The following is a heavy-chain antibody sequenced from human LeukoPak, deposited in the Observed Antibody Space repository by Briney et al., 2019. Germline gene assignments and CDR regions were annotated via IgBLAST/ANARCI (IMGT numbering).Heavy chain of an antibody. V-gene: IGHV3-30-3*01. J-gene: IGHJ3*02. Sequence: GGSLRLSCAASGFTFSSYAMHWVRQAPGKGLEWVAVISYDGSNKYYADSVKGRFTISRDNSKNTLYLQMNSLRAEDTAVYYCARDLAVVGGDAFDIWGQGTMVTVSS. CDR1: GFTFSSYA. CDR3: ARDLAVVGGDAFDI. D-gene: IGHD3-22*01. CDR2: ISYDGSNK.